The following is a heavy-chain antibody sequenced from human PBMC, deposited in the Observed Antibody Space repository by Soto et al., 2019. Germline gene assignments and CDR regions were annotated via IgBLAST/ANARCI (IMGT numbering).Heavy chain of an antibody. CDR1: GFAFSSHW. V-gene: IGHV3-7*01. CDR2: IKQDGSGE. D-gene: IGHD4-17*01. CDR3: ARVAPTTHGDQQLDC. Sequence: EVQLVESGGGLVQPGGSLRLSCAASGFAFSSHWMTWVRQAPGKGLEWVANIKQDGSGEYYVDSVKGRFTISRDNAKNSLSLQMNSLRAEDTAVYYCARVAPTTHGDQQLDCWGQGTLVTVSS. J-gene: IGHJ4*02.